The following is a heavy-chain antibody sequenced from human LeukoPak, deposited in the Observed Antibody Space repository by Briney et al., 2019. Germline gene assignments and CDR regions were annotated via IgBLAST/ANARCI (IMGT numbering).Heavy chain of an antibody. Sequence: SETLSLTCTVSGGSISSGGYYWSCIRQHPGKGLEWIGYIYYSGSTYYNPSLKSRVTISVDTSKNQFSLKLSSVTAADTAVYYCARTQRLSDFDPWGQGTLVTVSS. D-gene: IGHD5-12*01. J-gene: IGHJ5*02. V-gene: IGHV4-31*03. CDR2: IYYSGST. CDR3: ARTQRLSDFDP. CDR1: GGSISSGGYY.